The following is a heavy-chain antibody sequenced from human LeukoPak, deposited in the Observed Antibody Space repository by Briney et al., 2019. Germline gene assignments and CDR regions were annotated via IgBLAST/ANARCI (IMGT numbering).Heavy chain of an antibody. CDR1: GGTFSSYA. CDR3: ASSGGYYYDSSGYYSSQYFQH. D-gene: IGHD3-22*01. V-gene: IGHV1-69*04. CDR2: IIPIFGIA. J-gene: IGHJ1*01. Sequence: SVKVSCKASGGTFSSYAIRWVRQAPGQGLEWMGRIIPIFGIANHAQKFQGRVTITAGKSTSTAYMELSSLRSEDTAVYYCASSGGYYYDSSGYYSSQYFQHWGQGTLVTVSS.